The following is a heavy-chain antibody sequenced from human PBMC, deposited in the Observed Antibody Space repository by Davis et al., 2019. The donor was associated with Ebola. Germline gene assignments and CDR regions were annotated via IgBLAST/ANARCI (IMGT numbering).Heavy chain of an antibody. J-gene: IGHJ3*02. D-gene: IGHD6-13*01. CDR1: GGSISSGGYY. V-gene: IGHV4-31*03. CDR3: ARHGQQSHHDAFDI. CDR2: IYYSGST. Sequence: MPSETLSLTCTVSGGSISSGGYYWSWIRQHPGKGLEWIGYIYYSGSTYYNPSLKSRVTISVDTSKNQFSLKLSSVTAADTAVYYCARHGQQSHHDAFDIWGQGTMVTVSS.